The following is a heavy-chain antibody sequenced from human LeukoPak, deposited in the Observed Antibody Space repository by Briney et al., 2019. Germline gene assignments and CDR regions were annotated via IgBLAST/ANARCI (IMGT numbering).Heavy chain of an antibody. CDR2: IGYDGSNK. CDR3: AREDVYGSYQDY. V-gene: IGHV3-33*01. CDR1: GFTFSSYG. D-gene: IGHD3-16*02. Sequence: GGSLRLSCAASGFTFSSYGMHWVRQAPGNGLEWVAVIGYDGSNKYYADSVKGRFTISRDNSKNTLYLQMDSLRAEDTAVYSCAREDVYGSYQDYWGQGTLVTVSS. J-gene: IGHJ4*02.